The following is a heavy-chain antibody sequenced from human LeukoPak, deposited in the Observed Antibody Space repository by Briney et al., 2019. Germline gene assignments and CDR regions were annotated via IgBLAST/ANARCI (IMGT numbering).Heavy chain of an antibody. D-gene: IGHD3-22*01. CDR2: INPNSGGT. Sequence: ASVKVSCKASGYTFTAYSMHWVRQAPGQGLEWMGWINPNSGGTNYAQKFQGRVTMTRDTSITTAYMELSRLRSDDTAVYYCARIYYDSSGYYNGADYWGQGTLVTVSS. CDR1: GYTFTAYS. CDR3: ARIYYDSSGYYNGADY. J-gene: IGHJ4*02. V-gene: IGHV1-2*02.